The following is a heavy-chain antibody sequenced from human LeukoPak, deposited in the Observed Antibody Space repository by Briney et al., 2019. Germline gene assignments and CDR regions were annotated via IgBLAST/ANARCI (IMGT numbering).Heavy chain of an antibody. CDR2: IYTSGST. J-gene: IGHJ5*02. CDR3: AIEGFQGGTNWFDP. CDR1: GGTISSYY. D-gene: IGHD1-26*01. V-gene: IGHV4-4*07. Sequence: SETLTLTCTVSGGTISSYYWSWIRPPAGKGLEWIGRIYTSGSTNYNPSLKSRVTMSVDTSKNQFSLKLSSLTAADTAVYYCAIEGFQGGTNWFDPGGQGTLVTVSS.